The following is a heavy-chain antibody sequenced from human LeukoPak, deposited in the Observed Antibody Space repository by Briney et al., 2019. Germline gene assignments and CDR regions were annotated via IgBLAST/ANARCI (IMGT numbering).Heavy chain of an antibody. CDR2: IYYSGST. J-gene: IGHJ4*02. V-gene: IGHV4-39*07. CDR3: ASGTWGFYDTTVGVY. Sequence: PSETLSVTCTVSGGSISSSSYYWGWIRQTPGKGLEWFGSIYYSGSTYYNPSLKSRVTISVDTSKNQFSLKLSSVTAADTAVFYCASGTWGFYDTTVGVYWGQGTLVTVSS. D-gene: IGHD3-22*01. CDR1: GGSISSSSYY.